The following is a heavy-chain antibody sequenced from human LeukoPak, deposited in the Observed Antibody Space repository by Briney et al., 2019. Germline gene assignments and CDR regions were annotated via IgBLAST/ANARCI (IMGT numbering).Heavy chain of an antibody. CDR3: ARRSTRDGYNYGFDY. D-gene: IGHD5-24*01. CDR1: GGSFSGYY. CDR2: INHSGST. Sequence: SETLSLTCAVYGGSFSGYYWSWIRQPPGKGLEWIGEINHSGSTNYNPSLKSRATISVDTSKNQFSLKLSSVTAADTAVYYCARRSTRDGYNYGFDYWGQGTLVTVSS. J-gene: IGHJ4*02. V-gene: IGHV4-34*01.